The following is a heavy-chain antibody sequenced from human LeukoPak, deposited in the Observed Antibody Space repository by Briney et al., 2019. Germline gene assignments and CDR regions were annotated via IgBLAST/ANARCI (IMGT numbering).Heavy chain of an antibody. Sequence: ASVKVSCKASGYSFTDYYKYLVRLAPAQGLEWMGVINPNSSGTNYAKKFQGRVTMIRDTSIRTAYMDLSRLRYDDTAVYYCARGESNGYMRGDYFDYWGQGTLVTVSS. J-gene: IGHJ4*02. CDR2: INPNSSGT. D-gene: IGHD3-22*01. CDR3: ARGESNGYMRGDYFDY. CDR1: GYSFTDYY. V-gene: IGHV1-2*02.